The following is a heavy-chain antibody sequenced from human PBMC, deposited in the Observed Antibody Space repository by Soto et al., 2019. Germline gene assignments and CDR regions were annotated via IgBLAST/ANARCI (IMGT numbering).Heavy chain of an antibody. CDR1: GFTFSSYS. J-gene: IGHJ6*02. D-gene: IGHD3-16*02. CDR3: ARDDALSETYGMDV. Sequence: EVQLVESGGGLVKPGGSLRLSCAASGFTFSSYSMNWVRQAPGKGLEWVSSISSSSSYIYYADSVKGRFTISRDNAKNSLYLQMNSLRAEDTAVYYCARDDALSETYGMDVWGQGTTVTVSS. CDR2: ISSSSSYI. V-gene: IGHV3-21*01.